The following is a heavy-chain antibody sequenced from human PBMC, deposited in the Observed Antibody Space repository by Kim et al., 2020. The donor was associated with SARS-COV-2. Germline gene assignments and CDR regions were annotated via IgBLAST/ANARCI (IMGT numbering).Heavy chain of an antibody. Sequence: ADSVKGRFTISRDNAKNSLYLQMNSLRAEDTAVYYCARDQDFVSSPPDYWGQGTLVTVSS. D-gene: IGHD6-13*01. J-gene: IGHJ4*02. V-gene: IGHV3-11*06. CDR3: ARDQDFVSSPPDY.